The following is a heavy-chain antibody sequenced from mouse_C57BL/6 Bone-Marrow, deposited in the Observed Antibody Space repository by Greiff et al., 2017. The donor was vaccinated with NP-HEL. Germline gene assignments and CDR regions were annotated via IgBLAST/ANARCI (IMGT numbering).Heavy chain of an antibody. CDR1: GFTFSDYG. CDR2: ISSGSSTI. D-gene: IGHD1-1*01. CDR3: ARRDYYGSKGDWYFDV. J-gene: IGHJ1*03. V-gene: IGHV5-17*01. Sequence: EVQRVESGGGLVKPGGSLKLSCAASGFTFSDYGMHWVRQAPEKGLEWVAYISSGSSTIYYADTVKGRFTISRDNAKNTLFLQMTSLRSEDTAMYYCARRDYYGSKGDWYFDVWGTGTTVTVSS.